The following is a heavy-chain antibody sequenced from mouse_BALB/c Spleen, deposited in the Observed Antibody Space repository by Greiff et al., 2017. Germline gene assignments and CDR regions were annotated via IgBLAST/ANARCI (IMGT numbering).Heavy chain of an antibody. CDR1: GYAFSSSW. J-gene: IGHJ2*01. V-gene: IGHV1-82*01. CDR2: IYPGDGDT. Sequence: VKLVESGPELVKPGASVKISCKASGYAFSSSWMNWVKQRPGQGLEWIGRIYPGDGDTNYNGKFKGKATLTADKSSSTAYMQLSSLTSVDSAVYFCARSSFITTRVYFDYWGQGTTLTVSS. CDR3: ARSSFITTRVYFDY. D-gene: IGHD1-1*01.